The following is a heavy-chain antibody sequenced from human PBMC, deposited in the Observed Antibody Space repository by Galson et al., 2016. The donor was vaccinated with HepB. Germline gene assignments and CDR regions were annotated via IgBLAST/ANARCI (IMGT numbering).Heavy chain of an antibody. CDR1: GFAISDSY. CDR2: IAKDGGEK. V-gene: IGHV3-7*03. D-gene: IGHD2-15*01. CDR3: AGGPGWTEDY. J-gene: IGHJ4*02. Sequence: SLRLSCAASGFAISDSYMGWIRQAPGKGLEWVANIAKDGGEKNYVDSLKGRFAISRDNAKNSLYLQMNSLRVEDTAVYYCAGGPGWTEDYWGQGTLVTVSS.